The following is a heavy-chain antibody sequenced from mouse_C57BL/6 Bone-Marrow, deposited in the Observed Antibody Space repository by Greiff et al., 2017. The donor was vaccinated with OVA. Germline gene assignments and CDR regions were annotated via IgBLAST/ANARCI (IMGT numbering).Heavy chain of an antibody. CDR2: IRSKSNNYAT. V-gene: IGHV10-1*01. Sequence: EVQLVESGGGLVQPKGSLKLSCAASGFSFNTYAMNWVRQAPGKGLEWVARIRSKSNNYATYYADSVKDRFTISRDDSESMLYLQMNNLKTEDTAMYYCVRRYLTWFAYWGQGTLVTVSA. D-gene: IGHD5-1*01. CDR1: GFSFNTYA. J-gene: IGHJ3*01. CDR3: VRRYLTWFAY.